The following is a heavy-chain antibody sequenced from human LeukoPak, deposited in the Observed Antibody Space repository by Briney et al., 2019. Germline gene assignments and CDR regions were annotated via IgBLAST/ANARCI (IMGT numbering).Heavy chain of an antibody. CDR1: GGTFSSYA. D-gene: IGHD3-10*01. CDR2: IIPILGIA. V-gene: IGHV1-69*04. J-gene: IGHJ4*02. CDR3: ARVGESVAHWNY. Sequence: SSVKVSCKASGGTFSSYAISWVRQAPGQGLEWMGRIIPILGIANYAQKFQGRVTITADKSTSTAYTELSSLRSEDTAVYYCARVGESVAHWNYWGQGTLVTVSS.